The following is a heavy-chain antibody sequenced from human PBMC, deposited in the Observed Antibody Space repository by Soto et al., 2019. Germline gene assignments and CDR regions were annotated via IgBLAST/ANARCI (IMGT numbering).Heavy chain of an antibody. J-gene: IGHJ4*02. CDR1: GFTFSSYG. CDR2: ISYDGSNK. Sequence: QVQLVESGGGVVQPGRSLRLSCAASGFTFSSYGMHWVRQAPGKGLEWVAVISYDGSNKYYADSVKGRFTISRDNSKNTLYLQMNSLRAEDTAVYYCAKDHGWLQLAYYFDYWGQGTLVTVSS. CDR3: AKDHGWLQLAYYFDY. V-gene: IGHV3-30*18. D-gene: IGHD5-12*01.